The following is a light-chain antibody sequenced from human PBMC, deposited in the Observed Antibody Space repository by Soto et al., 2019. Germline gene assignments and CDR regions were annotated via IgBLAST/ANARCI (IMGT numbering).Light chain of an antibody. CDR1: SSDVGSYDH. J-gene: IGLJ1*01. Sequence: QSALTQPASVSGPPGQSITISCSGTSSDVGSYDHVARYQQFPGKTPKLMIYEVSNRPSGVSSRFSGSKSGNTASLTISGLQAEDEADYYCISYTGSSTSYVFGSGTKVTVL. CDR2: EVS. V-gene: IGLV2-14*01. CDR3: ISYTGSSTSYV.